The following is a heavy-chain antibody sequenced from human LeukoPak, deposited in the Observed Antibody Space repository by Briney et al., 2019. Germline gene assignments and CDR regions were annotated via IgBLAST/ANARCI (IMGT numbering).Heavy chain of an antibody. D-gene: IGHD3-9*01. Sequence: SETLSLTCTVSGGSVSDYYWSWIRQSPGKGLEWIGYIYYTGSTSYNPSLRSRVTMSVDTSKNQFSLKVNSVTAADTAVYYCARGPLGDILTGYTLDYWGQGTLVTVSS. J-gene: IGHJ4*02. CDR3: ARGPLGDILTGYTLDY. V-gene: IGHV4-59*02. CDR1: GGSVSDYY. CDR2: IYYTGST.